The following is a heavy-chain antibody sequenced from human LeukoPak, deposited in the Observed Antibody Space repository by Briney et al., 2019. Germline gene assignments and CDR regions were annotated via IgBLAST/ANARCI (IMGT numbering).Heavy chain of an antibody. Sequence: SETLSLTCTVSGGSISSYYLSWIRQPAGKGLEWIGRIYSRVTTYNPSLKSRVTMSADTSRNHVSLTLNSVTAADTAVYYCARDRRTARNYYDSSGYYSNWGQGTLVTVSS. CDR2: IYSRVT. D-gene: IGHD3-22*01. CDR3: ARDRRTARNYYDSSGYYSN. J-gene: IGHJ4*02. V-gene: IGHV4-4*07. CDR1: GGSISSYY.